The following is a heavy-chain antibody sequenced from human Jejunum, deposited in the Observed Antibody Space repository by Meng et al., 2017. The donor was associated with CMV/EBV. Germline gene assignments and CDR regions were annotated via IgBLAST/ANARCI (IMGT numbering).Heavy chain of an antibody. CDR1: GYAFMTYD. CDR2: VSPNSDNA. Sequence: SCKASGYAFMTYDINWVRQAPGQGLEWMGWVSPNSDNAGYAQRFQGRVTFSRNSAISTAYMEVSSLTYEDTAFYYCARLSSYSSAYGYWGQGTLVTVSS. D-gene: IGHD5-18*01. CDR3: ARLSSYSSAYGY. V-gene: IGHV1-8*03. J-gene: IGHJ4*02.